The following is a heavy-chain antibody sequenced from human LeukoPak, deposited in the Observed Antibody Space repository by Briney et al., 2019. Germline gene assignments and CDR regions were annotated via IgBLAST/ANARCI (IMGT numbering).Heavy chain of an antibody. Sequence: KPSETLSLTCTVSGGSISSSSYSWGWIRQPPGKGREWIGSIYYSGTTYYNPSLKSRVTISVDTSKIQFSLKLSSVAATDTAVYFCARLRFDFWSGYTHPYFDYWGQGTLVTVSS. D-gene: IGHD3-3*01. J-gene: IGHJ4*02. CDR3: ARLRFDFWSGYTHPYFDY. CDR1: GGSISSSSYS. CDR2: IYYSGTT. V-gene: IGHV4-39*01.